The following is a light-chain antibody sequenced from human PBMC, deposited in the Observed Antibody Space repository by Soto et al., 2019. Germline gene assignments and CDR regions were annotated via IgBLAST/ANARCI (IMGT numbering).Light chain of an antibody. CDR2: RNN. Sequence: QSVLTQPPSASGTPGQRVTISCSGSSSNIGSNYVYWYQQLPGTVPQLLIYRNNERPSGVPDRFSVSKSGTSASLAISGLRSEDEADYYCAAWDDSLSGVVFGGGTKLTVL. CDR3: AAWDDSLSGVV. J-gene: IGLJ2*01. V-gene: IGLV1-47*01. CDR1: SSNIGSNY.